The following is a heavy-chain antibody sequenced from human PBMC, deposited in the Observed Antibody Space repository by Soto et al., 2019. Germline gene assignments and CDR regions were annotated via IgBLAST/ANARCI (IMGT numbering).Heavy chain of an antibody. CDR3: AAGGVGVADGRRYTLTYYYGMDV. V-gene: IGHV1-58*01. Sequence: RASVKVSCKASGFTFTSSAVQWVRQARGQRLEWIGWIVVGSGNTNYAQKFQERVTITRDMSTSTAYMELSSLRAEDTAVYYCAAGGVGVADGRRYTLTYYYGMDVWGQGTTVTVSS. CDR1: GFTFTSSA. CDR2: IVVGSGNT. D-gene: IGHD2-15*01. J-gene: IGHJ6*02.